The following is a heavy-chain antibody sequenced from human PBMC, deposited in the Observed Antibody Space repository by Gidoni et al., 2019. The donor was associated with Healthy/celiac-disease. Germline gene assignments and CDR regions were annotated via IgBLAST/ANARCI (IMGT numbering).Heavy chain of an antibody. J-gene: IGHJ3*02. CDR2: ISGSGGST. CDR3: AKGRRLILDAFDI. CDR1: GFTFSSYA. Sequence: EVQLLESGGGLVQPGGSLRLSGAASGFTFSSYAMSWVRQAPGKGLEWVSAISGSGGSTYYADSVKGRFTISRDNSKNTLYLQMNSLRAEDTAVYYCAKGRRLILDAFDIWGQGTMVTVSS. D-gene: IGHD2-21*02. V-gene: IGHV3-23*01.